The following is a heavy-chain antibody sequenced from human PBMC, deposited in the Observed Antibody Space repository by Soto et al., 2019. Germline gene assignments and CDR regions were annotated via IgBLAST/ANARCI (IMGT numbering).Heavy chain of an antibody. CDR1: GFTFSSYA. J-gene: IGHJ4*02. D-gene: IGHD3-10*01. CDR3: AKVRVGWVVRGIVRWGYFDY. V-gene: IGHV3-23*01. CDR2: ISGSGGST. Sequence: EVQLLESGGGLVQPGGSLRLSCAASGFTFSSYAMRWVRQAPGKGLEWLSAISGSGGSTYYADSVKGRFTISRDNSKNTLYLQMTRLRDEEPAVYYCAKVRVGWVVRGIVRWGYFDYWGQGTLVTVSS.